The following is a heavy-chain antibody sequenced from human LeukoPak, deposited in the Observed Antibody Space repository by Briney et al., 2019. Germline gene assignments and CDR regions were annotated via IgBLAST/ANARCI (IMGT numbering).Heavy chain of an antibody. J-gene: IGHJ4*02. D-gene: IGHD1-26*01. Sequence: SETLSLTCAVYGGSFSGYYWSWIRQPPGKGLEWIGEINHSGSTNYNPSLKSRVTISVDTSKNQFSLKLSSVTAADTAVCYCASGDSGSYYAPIDYWGQGTLVTVSS. V-gene: IGHV4-34*01. CDR3: ASGDSGSYYAPIDY. CDR1: GGSFSGYY. CDR2: INHSGST.